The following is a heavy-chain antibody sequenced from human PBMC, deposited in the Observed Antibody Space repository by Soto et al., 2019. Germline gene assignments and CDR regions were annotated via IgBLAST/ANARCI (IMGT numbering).Heavy chain of an antibody. Sequence: EVQLVESGGGLVQPGGSLRLSCAASGFTFSSYSMNWVRQAPGKGLEWVSYISSSSNTIYYADSVKGRFTISRDNAKNSLYLQMNSLRAEDTAVYYYARDSPPIDYWGQGTLVTVSS. V-gene: IGHV3-48*01. CDR1: GFTFSSYS. CDR3: ARDSPPIDY. J-gene: IGHJ4*02. CDR2: ISSSSNTI.